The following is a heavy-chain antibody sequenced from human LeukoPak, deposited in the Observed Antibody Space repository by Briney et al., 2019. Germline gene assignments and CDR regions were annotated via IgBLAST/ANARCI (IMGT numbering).Heavy chain of an antibody. V-gene: IGHV3-53*01. D-gene: IGHD3-3*01. CDR3: ARGYDFWSGYYKSTHFDY. CDR1: GFTVSSNY. Sequence: GGSLRLSCAASGFTVSSNYMSWVRQAPGKGLEWVSVIYSGGSTYYADSVKGRFTISRDNSKNTLYLQMNSLRAEDTAVYYCARGYDFWSGYYKSTHFDYWGQGTLVTVTS. J-gene: IGHJ4*02. CDR2: IYSGGST.